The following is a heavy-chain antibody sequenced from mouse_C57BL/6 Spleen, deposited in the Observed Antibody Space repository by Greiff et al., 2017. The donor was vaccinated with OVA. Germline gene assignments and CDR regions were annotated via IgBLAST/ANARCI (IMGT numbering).Heavy chain of an antibody. J-gene: IGHJ1*03. CDR2: ISSGSSTI. CDR1: GFTFSDYG. Sequence: EVKVVESGGGLVKPGGSLKLSCAASGFTFSDYGMHWVRQAPEKGLEWVAYISSGSSTIYYADTVKGRFTISRDNAKNTLFLQMTSLRSEDTAMYYCARTLYGNYVGWYFDVWGTGTTVTVSS. V-gene: IGHV5-17*01. D-gene: IGHD2-1*01. CDR3: ARTLYGNYVGWYFDV.